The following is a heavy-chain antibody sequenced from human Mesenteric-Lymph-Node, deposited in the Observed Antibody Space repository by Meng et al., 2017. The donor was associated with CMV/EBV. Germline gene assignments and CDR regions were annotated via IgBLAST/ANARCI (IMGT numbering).Heavy chain of an antibody. Sequence: GSLRLSCAASGFTVSTNCMSWARQAPGKGLEWVSVVYSGGSTDYADSVKGRFTISRDNSKNTVYLQMNSLRVEDTAVYYCARDPVAGGAARPGAFDIWGQGTMVTVSS. D-gene: IGHD6-6*01. CDR2: VYSGGST. CDR1: GFTVSTNC. CDR3: ARDPVAGGAARPGAFDI. J-gene: IGHJ3*02. V-gene: IGHV3-53*01.